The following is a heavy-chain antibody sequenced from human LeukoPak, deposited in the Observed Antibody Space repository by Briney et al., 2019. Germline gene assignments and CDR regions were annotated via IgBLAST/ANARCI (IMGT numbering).Heavy chain of an antibody. CDR3: ARGRSSGWYNNYFDY. V-gene: IGHV4-34*01. J-gene: IGHJ4*02. Sequence: KPSETLSLTCAVYGGSFSGYYWSWIRQPPGKGLEWIGEINHSGSTNYNPSLKSRVTISVDTSKNQFSLKLSSVTAADTAVHYCARGRSSGWYNNYFDYWGQGTLVTVSS. CDR1: GGSFSGYY. CDR2: INHSGST. D-gene: IGHD6-19*01.